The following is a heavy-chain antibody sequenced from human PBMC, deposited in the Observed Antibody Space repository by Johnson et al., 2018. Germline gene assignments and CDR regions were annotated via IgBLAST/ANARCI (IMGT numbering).Heavy chain of an antibody. D-gene: IGHD5-12*01. CDR2: IKQEGSEK. CDR3: ARDQYSGSDNGMDV. V-gene: IGHV3-7*01. CDR1: GFTFSSYA. J-gene: IGHJ6*02. Sequence: VRLVESGGGVVQPGRSMRLSCAASGFTFSSYAMHWVRQAPGKGLEWVANIKQEGSEKYYVDSVKGRFTISRDNAKNSLYLQRNSLRAEDTAVYYGARDQYSGSDNGMDVWGQGTTVTVSS.